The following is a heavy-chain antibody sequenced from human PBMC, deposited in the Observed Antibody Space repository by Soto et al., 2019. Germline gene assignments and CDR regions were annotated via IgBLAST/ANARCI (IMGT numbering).Heavy chain of an antibody. D-gene: IGHD2-8*01. CDR2: IYYSGTT. CDR1: GGSVSSGGYY. Sequence: TLSLTCTVAGGSVSSGGYYWSWIRQHPGTGLEWIGYIYYSGTTYFNPSLKSRASISLDTSKNEFSLKLTSVTAADTAVYYCARRALPQCINGVCYKDGFWDYWGQGALVTVSS. CDR3: ARRALPQCINGVCYKDGFWDY. V-gene: IGHV4-31*03. J-gene: IGHJ4*02.